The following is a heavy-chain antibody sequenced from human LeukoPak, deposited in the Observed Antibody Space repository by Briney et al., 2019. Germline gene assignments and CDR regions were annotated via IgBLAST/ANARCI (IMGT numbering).Heavy chain of an antibody. J-gene: IGHJ4*02. V-gene: IGHV3-48*02. Sequence: GGSLRLSCVASGFTFSIYSMNWVRQAPGKGLEWVSYVRSSSSPIYYADSVKGRFTVSRDNARNSLYLQMNSLRDEDTAVYYCARDSGADYWGQGTLVTVSS. CDR1: GFTFSIYS. CDR3: ARDSGADY. D-gene: IGHD3-10*01. CDR2: VRSSSSPI.